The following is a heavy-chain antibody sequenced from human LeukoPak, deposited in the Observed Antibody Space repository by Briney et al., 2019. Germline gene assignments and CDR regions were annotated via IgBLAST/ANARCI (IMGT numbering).Heavy chain of an antibody. CDR3: ARDCSGTDYYYGMDV. CDR1: GFTFSSYE. V-gene: IGHV3-48*03. D-gene: IGHD2-15*01. CDR2: ISSSGSTI. J-gene: IGHJ6*02. Sequence: GGSLRLSCAASGFTFSSYEMNWVRQAPGKGLEWVSYISSSGSTIYYADSVKGRFTISRDNAKNSLYLQMNSLRAEDTAVYYCARDCSGTDYYYGMDVWGQGTTVTVSS.